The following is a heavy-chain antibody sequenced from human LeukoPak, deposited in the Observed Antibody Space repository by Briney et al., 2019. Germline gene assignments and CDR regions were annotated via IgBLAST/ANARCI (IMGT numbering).Heavy chain of an antibody. CDR1: GFTFSGYA. J-gene: IGHJ3*01. Sequence: PGRSLTLSCAASGFTFSGYALHWVRQAPGKGLEWLALISYDGNIYDYADSVKGRFTISRANSKNTVSLQMNNLRAEDTAIYYCARGVEVITGDVFDVWGQGTMVTVSS. D-gene: IGHD3-22*01. CDR2: ISYDGNIY. V-gene: IGHV3-30*03. CDR3: ARGVEVITGDVFDV.